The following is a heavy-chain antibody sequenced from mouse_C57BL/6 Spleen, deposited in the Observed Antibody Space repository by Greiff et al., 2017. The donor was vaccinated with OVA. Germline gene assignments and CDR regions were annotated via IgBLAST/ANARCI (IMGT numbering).Heavy chain of an antibody. CDR2: IYPGDGDT. Sequence: LVEPGASVKISCKASGYAFSSSWMNWVKQRPGKGLEWIGRIYPGDGDTNYNGKFKGKATLTADKSSSTAYMQLSSLTSEDSAVYFCARDSNYEAMDYWGQGTSVTVSS. V-gene: IGHV1-82*01. J-gene: IGHJ4*01. CDR3: ARDSNYEAMDY. D-gene: IGHD2-5*01. CDR1: GYAFSSSW.